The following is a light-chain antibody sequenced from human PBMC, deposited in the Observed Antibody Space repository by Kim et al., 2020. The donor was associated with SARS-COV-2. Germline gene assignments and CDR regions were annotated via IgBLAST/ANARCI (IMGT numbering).Light chain of an antibody. CDR1: ILRTYF. J-gene: IGLJ3*02. Sequence: QPVRTTCQGDILRTYFPSWYPPKPRQSPVLVIYGKNTRPSGLPHRFSGSFSGNTASLTITGTQAEDEADYYCASRDSSGDHLLFGGGTQLTVL. CDR2: GKN. V-gene: IGLV3-19*01. CDR3: ASRDSSGDHLL.